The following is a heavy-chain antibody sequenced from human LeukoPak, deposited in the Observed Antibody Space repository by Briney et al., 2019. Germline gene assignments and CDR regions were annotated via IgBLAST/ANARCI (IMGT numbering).Heavy chain of an antibody. J-gene: IGHJ6*03. Sequence: ASVKVSCKASGYTFTSYYMHWVRQAPGQGLEWMGIINPRGGSTSYAQKFQGRVTMTRDTSTSTVYMELSSLRSEDTAVYYCARSSGRSPNRDYMDVWGKGTTVTISS. V-gene: IGHV1-46*01. CDR3: ARSSGRSPNRDYMDV. D-gene: IGHD1-14*01. CDR1: GYTFTSYY. CDR2: INPRGGST.